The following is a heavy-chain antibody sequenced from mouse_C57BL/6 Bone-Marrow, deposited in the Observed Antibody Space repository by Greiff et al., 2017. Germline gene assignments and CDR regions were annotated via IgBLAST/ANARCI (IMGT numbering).Heavy chain of an antibody. Sequence: ESGPGLVKPSQSLSLTCSVTGYSITSGYYWNWIRQFPGNKLEWMGYISYDGSNNYNPSLKNRISITRDTSKNQFFLKLNSVTTEDTATYCCARNSWYFDVWGTGTTVTVSS. CDR3: ARNSWYFDV. CDR2: ISYDGSN. J-gene: IGHJ1*03. V-gene: IGHV3-6*01. CDR1: GYSITSGYY.